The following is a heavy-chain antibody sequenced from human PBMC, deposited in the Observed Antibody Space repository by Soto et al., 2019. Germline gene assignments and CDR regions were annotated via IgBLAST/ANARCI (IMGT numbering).Heavy chain of an antibody. CDR2: IYYSGST. J-gene: IGHJ4*02. Sequence: NPSETLSLTCTVSGGSISSYYWSWIRQPPGKGLEWIGYIYYSGSTNYNPSLKSRVTISVDTSKNQLSLKLSSVTAADTAVYYCARGWELFSGFDYWGQGTLVTVSS. D-gene: IGHD1-26*01. CDR3: ARGWELFSGFDY. V-gene: IGHV4-59*01. CDR1: GGSISSYY.